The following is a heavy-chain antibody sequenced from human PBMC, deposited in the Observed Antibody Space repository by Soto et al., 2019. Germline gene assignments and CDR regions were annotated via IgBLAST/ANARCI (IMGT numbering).Heavy chain of an antibody. CDR1: GFTFSSYG. J-gene: IGHJ6*02. D-gene: IGHD1-20*01. Sequence: PGGSLRLSCAASGFTFSSYGMHWVRQAPGKRLEWLAVIWYDGSNKYYADSVKGRFTISRDNSKNTLYLQMNSLRAEDTAVYYCARERGYNYPVYYYYYYGMDVWGQGTTVTVSS. V-gene: IGHV3-33*01. CDR3: ARERGYNYPVYYYYYYGMDV. CDR2: IWYDGSNK.